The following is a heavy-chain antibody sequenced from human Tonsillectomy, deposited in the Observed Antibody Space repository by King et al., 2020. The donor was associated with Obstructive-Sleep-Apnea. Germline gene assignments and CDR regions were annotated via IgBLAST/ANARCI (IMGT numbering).Heavy chain of an antibody. Sequence: VQLVESGGGLVKPGGSLRLSCAASGFTFSDYYMSWIRQAPGKGLEWVSYINPSGSAKFYADSVKGRFTISRDAADNSLYLQMNSLRVDDTAVYYCAKDIVAPGLFFDYWGQGTLVTVSS. V-gene: IGHV3-11*01. CDR2: INPSGSAK. CDR1: GFTFSDYY. J-gene: IGHJ4*02. CDR3: AKDIVAPGLFFDY. D-gene: IGHD2-15*01.